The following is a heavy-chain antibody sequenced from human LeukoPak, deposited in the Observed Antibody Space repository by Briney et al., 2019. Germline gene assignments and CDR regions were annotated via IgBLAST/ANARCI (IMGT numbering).Heavy chain of an antibody. Sequence: GGSLRLSCAASGFTFSSYWMSWVRQAPGKGLEWVANIKQDGSGKYYMDSVKGRFTISRDNVKNSLYLQMNSLRAEDTAVYYCGTTVTTGRRYWGQGTLVTVSS. V-gene: IGHV3-7*01. CDR2: IKQDGSGK. D-gene: IGHD4-17*01. CDR3: GTTVTTGRRY. CDR1: GFTFSSYW. J-gene: IGHJ4*02.